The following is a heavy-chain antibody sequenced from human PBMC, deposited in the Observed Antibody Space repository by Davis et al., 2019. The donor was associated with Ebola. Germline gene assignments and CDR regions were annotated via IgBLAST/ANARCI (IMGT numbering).Heavy chain of an antibody. CDR3: ARGAVPASIRARSLDY. CDR1: GYTFTSFY. D-gene: IGHD2-2*02. CDR2: FNPSGGST. J-gene: IGHJ4*02. Sequence: ASVKVSCKASGYTFTSFYIHWVRQAPGQGLEWIGFFNPSGGSTSYAQKFQGRVTLTSDTSTSTVYMELSSLRSEDSALYYCARGAVPASIRARSLDYWGRGTLVTVSS. V-gene: IGHV1-46*01.